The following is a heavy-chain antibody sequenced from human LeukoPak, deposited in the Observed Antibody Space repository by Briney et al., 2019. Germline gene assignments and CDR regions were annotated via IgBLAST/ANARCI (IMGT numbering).Heavy chain of an antibody. CDR2: IYYSGST. CDR1: GGSISSYY. J-gene: IGHJ4*02. Sequence: SETLSLTCTVSGGSISSYYWSWIRQPPGKGLEWIGYIYYSGSTNYNPSLKSRVTISVDTSKNQFSLKLSSVTAADTAVYYCARALTIFGAVHLDYWGQGTLVTVSS. V-gene: IGHV4-59*08. CDR3: ARALTIFGAVHLDY. D-gene: IGHD3-3*01.